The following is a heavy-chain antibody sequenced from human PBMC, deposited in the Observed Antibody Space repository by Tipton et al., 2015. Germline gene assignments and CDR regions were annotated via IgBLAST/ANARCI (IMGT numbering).Heavy chain of an antibody. CDR3: AREVWYNDSTGYDY. CDR1: GDSISSGAYY. Sequence: TLSLTCTVSGDSISSGAYYWSWIRQHPGKGLEWIGHIYYSGSTYYNPSLKSRVTMSVDTSKNQFSLHLSSVTAADTAVYYCAREVWYNDSTGYDYWGQGTLVTVSS. CDR2: IYYSGST. J-gene: IGHJ4*02. V-gene: IGHV4-31*03. D-gene: IGHD3-22*01.